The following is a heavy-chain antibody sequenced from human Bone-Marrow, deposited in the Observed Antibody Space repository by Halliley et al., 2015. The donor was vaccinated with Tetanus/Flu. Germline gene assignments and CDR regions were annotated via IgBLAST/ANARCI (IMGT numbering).Heavy chain of an antibody. D-gene: IGHD3-10*01. CDR2: INQGGRET. CDR1: GFTFSIHW. J-gene: IGHJ4*02. V-gene: IGHV3-7*03. Sequence: AASGFTFSIHWMSWVRQAPGKGLEWVANINQGGRETHYVDSVKGRFTISRDNAKNSLYLQMNSLRADDTAVYYCARDGYDSGLYFDYWGQGTLITVPS. CDR3: ARDGYDSGLYFDY.